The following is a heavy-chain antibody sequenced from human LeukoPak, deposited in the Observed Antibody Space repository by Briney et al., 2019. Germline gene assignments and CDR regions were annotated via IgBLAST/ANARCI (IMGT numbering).Heavy chain of an antibody. CDR3: AKDRGSSWDYYYYGMDV. CDR2: ISGSGGST. CDR1: GFTFSSYA. J-gene: IGHJ6*02. V-gene: IGHV3-23*01. Sequence: GSLRLSCAASGFTFSSYAMSWVRQAPGKGLEWVSAISGSGGSTYYADSVKGRFTISRDNSKNTLYLQMNSLRAEDTAVYYCAKDRGSSWDYYYYGMDVWGQGTTVTVSS. D-gene: IGHD6-13*01.